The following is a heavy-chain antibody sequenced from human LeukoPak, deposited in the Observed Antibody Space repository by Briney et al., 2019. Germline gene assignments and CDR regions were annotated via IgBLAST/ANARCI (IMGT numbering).Heavy chain of an antibody. CDR2: ITSDNYI. CDR3: ARELSTGILLDY. V-gene: IGHV3-21*01. CDR1: GFTFSSHS. J-gene: IGHJ4*02. Sequence: GGSLRLSCAASGFTFSSHSMDWVRQAPGKGLERVSSITSDNYIYYADSVKGRFTISRDNAKNSLYLQMNSLRAEDTAVYYCARELSTGILLDYWGQGTLVTVSS.